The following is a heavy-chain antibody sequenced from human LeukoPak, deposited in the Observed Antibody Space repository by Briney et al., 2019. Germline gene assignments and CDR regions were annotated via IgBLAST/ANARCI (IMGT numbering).Heavy chain of an antibody. Sequence: PSETLSLTCTVSGGSISSSSYYWGWIRQPPGKGLEWIGSIYYSGSTYYNPSLKSRVTISVDTSKNQFSLKLSSVTAADTAVYYCARDSGLIVPWGQGTLVTVSS. CDR1: GGSISSSSYY. V-gene: IGHV4-39*07. CDR3: ARDSGLIVP. CDR2: IYYSGST. J-gene: IGHJ5*02. D-gene: IGHD3-16*02.